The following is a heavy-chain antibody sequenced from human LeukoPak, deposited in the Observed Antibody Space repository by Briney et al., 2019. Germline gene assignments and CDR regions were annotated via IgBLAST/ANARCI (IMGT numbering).Heavy chain of an antibody. V-gene: IGHV1-46*01. D-gene: IGHD1-14*01. CDR2: INPTTGST. Sequence: ASVKVSCKASGYTFTNFYLLWVRQAPGQGLEWMGIINPTTGSTTYAQKLQGRVTMTSDMSTSTVYMELSSLRSEDTAVYFCARDLNPQSIGMRAFDIWGQGTMVTASS. CDR1: GYTFTNFY. J-gene: IGHJ3*02. CDR3: ARDLNPQSIGMRAFDI.